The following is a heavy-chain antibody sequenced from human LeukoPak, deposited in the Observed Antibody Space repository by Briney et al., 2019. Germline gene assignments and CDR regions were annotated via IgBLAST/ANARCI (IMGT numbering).Heavy chain of an antibody. V-gene: IGHV3-48*03. CDR1: GFTFSSYE. D-gene: IGHD4-17*01. CDR3: AREKGYGDYGDAFDI. Sequence: GGSLRLSCAASGFTFSSYEMNWVRQAPGKGLEWVSYISSSGSTIYYADSVKGRFTISRDNAKNSLYLQMNSLRAEDTAVYYCAREKGYGDYGDAFDIWGQETMVTVSS. J-gene: IGHJ3*02. CDR2: ISSSGSTI.